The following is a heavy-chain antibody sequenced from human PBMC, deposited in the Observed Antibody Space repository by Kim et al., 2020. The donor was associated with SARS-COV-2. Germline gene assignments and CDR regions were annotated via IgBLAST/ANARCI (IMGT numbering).Heavy chain of an antibody. D-gene: IGHD5-12*01. V-gene: IGHV5-10-1*01. CDR3: ASGGDGYRWGDY. CDR1: GYSFTSYW. Sequence: GESLKISCKGSGYSFTSYWISWVRQMPGKGLEWMGTIDPSDSYTNYSPSFQGHVTISADKSISTAYLQWSSLKASDTAMYYCASGGDGYRWGDYWGQGTLVTVSS. J-gene: IGHJ4*02. CDR2: IDPSDSYT.